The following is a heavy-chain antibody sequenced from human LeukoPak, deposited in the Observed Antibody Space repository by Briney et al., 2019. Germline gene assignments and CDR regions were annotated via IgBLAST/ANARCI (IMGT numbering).Heavy chain of an antibody. Sequence: PGGSLRLSCAASGFTFTNYGMNWVRQAPGKGLDWVANIKEDGSKKNYVDSVRGRFTISRDNAKNSLYLQMNSLRAEDTAVYYCVRGDHNWTFAASWGQGPLVPVSS. CDR3: VRGDHNWTFAAS. CDR1: GFTFTNYG. D-gene: IGHD1-20*01. V-gene: IGHV3-7*05. J-gene: IGHJ5*02. CDR2: IKEDGSKK.